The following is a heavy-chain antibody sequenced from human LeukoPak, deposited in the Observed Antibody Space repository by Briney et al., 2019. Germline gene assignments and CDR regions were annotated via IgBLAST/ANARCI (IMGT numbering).Heavy chain of an antibody. D-gene: IGHD4-17*01. V-gene: IGHV4-59*01. CDR1: GGSISSYY. Sequence: SETLSLTCTVSGGSISSYYWSWIRQPPGKGLEWIGYIYYSGSTNYNPSLKSRVTISVDTSKNQFSLKLSSVTAADTAVYYCARDSAGDYVVGGMDVWGQGTTVTVSS. CDR3: ARDSAGDYVVGGMDV. J-gene: IGHJ6*02. CDR2: IYYSGST.